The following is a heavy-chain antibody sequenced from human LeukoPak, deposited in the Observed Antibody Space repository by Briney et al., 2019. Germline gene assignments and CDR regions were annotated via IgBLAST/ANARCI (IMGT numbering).Heavy chain of an antibody. D-gene: IGHD3-10*01. CDR2: IYSGGST. CDR1: ERMVRNSY. V-gene: IGHV3-53*01. CDR3: VRDLRDRRGYSNYYMDV. Sequence: GGSLRLSCEGPERMVRNSYMSWVRQSPGRGLEWVSVIYSGGSTDYADSVKGRFTTSGDTSKNTLYLHMNDVRAEDTGIYYCVRDLRDRRGYSNYYMDVWGKGTTVIVSS. J-gene: IGHJ6*03.